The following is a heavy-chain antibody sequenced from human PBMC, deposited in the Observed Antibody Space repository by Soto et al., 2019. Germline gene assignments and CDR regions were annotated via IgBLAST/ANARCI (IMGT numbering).Heavy chain of an antibody. CDR3: ARAKRDYVDYGDYYFDY. Sequence: QVQLVQSGAEVKKPGSSVKVSCKASGGTFSSYTISWVRQAPGQGLEWMGRIIPILGIANYAQKFQGRVTITADKPTSTASMELSSLRSEDTAVYYCARAKRDYVDYGDYYFDYWGPGTLVTVSS. J-gene: IGHJ4*02. V-gene: IGHV1-69*02. CDR1: GGTFSSYT. D-gene: IGHD4-17*01. CDR2: IIPILGIA.